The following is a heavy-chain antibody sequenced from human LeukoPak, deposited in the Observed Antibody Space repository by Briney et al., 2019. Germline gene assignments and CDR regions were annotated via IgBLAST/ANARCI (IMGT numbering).Heavy chain of an antibody. Sequence: RGSLRLSCAASGFAFSSYWASWVRQAPGKGLEWVANIDQDGSSQNYVDSVRGRFTISRDNAKNSVYLQMNSLRAEDTAVYYCARSLWPEDYWGPGILVTVSP. CDR1: GFAFSSYW. CDR2: IDQDGSSQ. J-gene: IGHJ4*02. CDR3: ARSLWPEDY. D-gene: IGHD3-10*01. V-gene: IGHV3-7*01.